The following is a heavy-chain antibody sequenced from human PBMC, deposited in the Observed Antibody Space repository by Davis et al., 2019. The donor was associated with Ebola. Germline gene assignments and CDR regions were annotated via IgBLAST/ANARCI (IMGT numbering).Heavy chain of an antibody. CDR2: SSGSGGRT. D-gene: IGHD6-19*01. CDR1: GFTFSSYA. Sequence: GESLKISCAASGFTFSSYAMTWVRQAPGKGLEWVSASSGSGGRTYYADSVKGRFTISRDNSKNTLYVQMNSLRAEDTAVYYCAKEGIGSGWYSDFDYWGQGTLVTVSS. J-gene: IGHJ4*02. CDR3: AKEGIGSGWYSDFDY. V-gene: IGHV3-23*01.